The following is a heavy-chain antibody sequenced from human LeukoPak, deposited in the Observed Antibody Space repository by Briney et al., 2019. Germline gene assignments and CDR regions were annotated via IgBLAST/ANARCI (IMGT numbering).Heavy chain of an antibody. Sequence: PSETLSLTCTVSGGSISSYYWSWIRQPAGPGLEWIGRIYSSGSTTYNPSLKSRVSLSVDTSKNQFSLELSSVTAADTAVYYCARDGTYNSFDYWGQGTLVTVSS. V-gene: IGHV4-4*07. D-gene: IGHD1-14*01. J-gene: IGHJ4*02. CDR3: ARDGTYNSFDY. CDR2: IYSSGST. CDR1: GGSISSYY.